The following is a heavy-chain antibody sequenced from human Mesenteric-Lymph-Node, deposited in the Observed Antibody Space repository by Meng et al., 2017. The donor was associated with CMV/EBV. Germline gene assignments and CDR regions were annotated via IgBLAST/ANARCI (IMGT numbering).Heavy chain of an antibody. D-gene: IGHD6-6*01. CDR3: ARDTSITARLDGPFDY. V-gene: IGHV3-30*03. CDR2: ISHDGSIA. Sequence: GESLKISCAASGFTFSSYSMNWVRQAPGKGLEWVALISHDGSIAYYADSVKGRFTISRDNSKNTLYLQMNSLRPEDTAVYYCARDTSITARLDGPFDYWGQGTLVTVSS. CDR1: GFTFSSYS. J-gene: IGHJ4*02.